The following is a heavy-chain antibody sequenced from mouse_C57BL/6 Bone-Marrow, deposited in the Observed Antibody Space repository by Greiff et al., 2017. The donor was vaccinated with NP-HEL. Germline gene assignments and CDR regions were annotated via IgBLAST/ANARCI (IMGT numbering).Heavy chain of an antibody. V-gene: IGHV1-59*01. CDR2: IDPSDSYT. D-gene: IGHD1-1*01. J-gene: IGHJ2*01. CDR1: GYTFTSYW. Sequence: VQLQQPGAELVRPGTSVKLSCKASGYTFTSYWMHWVKQRPGQGLEWIGVIDPSDSYTNYNQKFKGKATLTVDTSSSTAYMQLSSLTSEDSAVYYCASTVVAPYFDYWGQGTTLTVSS. CDR3: ASTVVAPYFDY.